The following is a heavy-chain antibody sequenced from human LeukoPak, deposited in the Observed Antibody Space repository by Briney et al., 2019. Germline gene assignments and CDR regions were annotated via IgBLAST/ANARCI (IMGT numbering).Heavy chain of an antibody. Sequence: SVKVSCKASGGTFSSYAISWVRQAPGQGLEWMGGIIPIFGTANYAQKFQGGVTITADESTSTAYMELSSLRSEDTAVYYCARDYCSGGSCSPNDAFDIWGQGTMVTVSS. CDR3: ARDYCSGGSCSPNDAFDI. CDR2: IIPIFGTA. V-gene: IGHV1-69*01. J-gene: IGHJ3*02. CDR1: GGTFSSYA. D-gene: IGHD2-15*01.